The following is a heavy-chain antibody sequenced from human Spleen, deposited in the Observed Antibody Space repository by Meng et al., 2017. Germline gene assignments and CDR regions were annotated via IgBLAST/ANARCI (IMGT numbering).Heavy chain of an antibody. Sequence: GESLKISCAASGFTFSSYAMHWVRQAPGKGLEWVAVISYDGSNKYYADSVKGRFTISRDNSKNTLYLQMNSLRAEDTAVYYCARDIFQAVTTTTYYYYYGMDVWGQGTTVTVSS. D-gene: IGHD4-17*01. J-gene: IGHJ6*02. CDR3: ARDIFQAVTTTTYYYYYGMDV. CDR2: ISYDGSNK. V-gene: IGHV3-30*01. CDR1: GFTFSSYA.